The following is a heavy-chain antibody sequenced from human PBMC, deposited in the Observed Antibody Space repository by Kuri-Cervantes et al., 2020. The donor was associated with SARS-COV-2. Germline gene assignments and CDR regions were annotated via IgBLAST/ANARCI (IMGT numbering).Heavy chain of an antibody. CDR3: ARDREGSGSYYTLNYYYYGMDV. CDR2: INTNTGNP. V-gene: IGHV7-4-1*02. CDR1: GYTFTSYA. D-gene: IGHD3-10*01. Sequence: ASVKVSCKASGYTFTSYAMNWVRQAPGQGLEWMGWINTNTGNPTYAQGFTGRFVFSLDTSVSTAYLQISSLKAEDTAAYYCARDREGSGSYYTLNYYYYGMDVWGQGTTVTVSS. J-gene: IGHJ6*02.